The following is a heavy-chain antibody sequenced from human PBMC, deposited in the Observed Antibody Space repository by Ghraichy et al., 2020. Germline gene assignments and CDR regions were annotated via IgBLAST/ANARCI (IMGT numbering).Heavy chain of an antibody. CDR2: IFYSGST. V-gene: IGHV4-59*01. Sequence: SQTLSLTCTVSGGSISPYYWSWIRQPPGKGLEWIGYIFYSGSTNYSPSLKSRVTMSVDTSKNQFSLNLTSVTAADTALYYCARSGVRYGTFDYWGQGALVTVSS. CDR3: ARSGVRYGTFDY. CDR1: GGSISPYY. D-gene: IGHD5-18*01. J-gene: IGHJ4*02.